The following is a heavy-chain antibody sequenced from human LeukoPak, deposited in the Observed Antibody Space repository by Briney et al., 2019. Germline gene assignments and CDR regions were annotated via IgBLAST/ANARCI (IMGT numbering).Heavy chain of an antibody. Sequence: ATVKISCKVSGYTFTDYYMHWVQQAPGKGLEWIGLVDPEDGETIYAEKFQGRVTITADTSTDTAYMELSSLRFEDTAVYYCATAGAAAGGYYFDYWGQGTLVTVSS. V-gene: IGHV1-69-2*01. CDR3: ATAGAAAGGYYFDY. CDR1: GYTFTDYY. D-gene: IGHD6-13*01. CDR2: VDPEDGET. J-gene: IGHJ4*02.